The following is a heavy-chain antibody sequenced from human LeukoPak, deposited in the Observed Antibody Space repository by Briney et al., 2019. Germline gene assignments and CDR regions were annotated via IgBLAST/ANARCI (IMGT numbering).Heavy chain of an antibody. D-gene: IGHD6-19*01. CDR3: AKDPVGMRSGRSGWWDYYYGMDV. V-gene: IGHV3-23*01. Sequence: GGSLRLSCAAAGFTFRSYAMNWVRQGPGKGLEWVSTMSSSDPGTYYADSVTGRFTISRDNSKNTLYLQMNSLRAEDTAVYDCAKDPVGMRSGRSGWWDYYYGMDVWGQGTTVTVSS. CDR1: GFTFRSYA. J-gene: IGHJ6*02. CDR2: MSSSDPGT.